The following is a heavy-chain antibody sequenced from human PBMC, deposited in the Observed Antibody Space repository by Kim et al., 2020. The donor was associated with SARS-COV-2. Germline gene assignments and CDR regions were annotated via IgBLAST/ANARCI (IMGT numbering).Heavy chain of an antibody. CDR1: GFTFSSYT. Sequence: GGSLRLSCAASGFTFSSYTMNWVRQAPGKGLEWVSSIGSSSTYIYYADSVKGRFTISRDYAKNSLYLQMNSLRAEDTAVYYCARGAQYLDYWGQGTLVTVSS. CDR2: IGSSSTYI. V-gene: IGHV3-21*01. D-gene: IGHD2-15*01. J-gene: IGHJ4*02. CDR3: ARGAQYLDY.